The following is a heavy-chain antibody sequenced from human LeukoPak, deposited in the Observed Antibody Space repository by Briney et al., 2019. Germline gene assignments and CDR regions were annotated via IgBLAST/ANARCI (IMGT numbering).Heavy chain of an antibody. J-gene: IGHJ6*02. CDR3: VGGSYYDYYYGMDV. Sequence: ASVKFSCKASGYTFTRYDINWVRQATGQGLEWMGWMNPNSGNTGYAQKFQGRVTMTRNTSISTAYMELSSLRSEDTAVYYCVGGSYYDYYYGMDVWGQGTTVTVSS. D-gene: IGHD1-26*01. CDR1: GYTFTRYD. V-gene: IGHV1-8*01. CDR2: MNPNSGNT.